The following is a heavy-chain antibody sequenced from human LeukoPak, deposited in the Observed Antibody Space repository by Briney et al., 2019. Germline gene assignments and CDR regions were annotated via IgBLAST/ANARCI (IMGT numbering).Heavy chain of an antibody. Sequence: GGSLRLSCAASGFTFSSYWMSWVRQAPGKGLEWVANIKQDGSEKYDVDSVKGRFTISRDNAKNSLYLQMNSLRAEDTAVYYCARCIGLRYDYVWGSYRYDYFDYWGQGTLVTVSS. V-gene: IGHV3-7*01. J-gene: IGHJ4*02. CDR1: GFTFSSYW. CDR2: IKQDGSEK. CDR3: ARCIGLRYDYVWGSYRYDYFDY. D-gene: IGHD3-16*02.